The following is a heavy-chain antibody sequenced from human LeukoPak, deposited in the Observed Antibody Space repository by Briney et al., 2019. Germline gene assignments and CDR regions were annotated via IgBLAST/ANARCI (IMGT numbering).Heavy chain of an antibody. V-gene: IGHV1-46*02. CDR3: ARDGGSFSYNMDV. J-gene: IGHJ6*02. CDR1: GYTFNNYY. D-gene: IGHD1-26*01. Sequence: ASVKVSCKTSGYTFNNYYMHWVRQAPGQGLEWMGIINPSGGSTSYAQKFQGRVTMTRDTSTSTVYMELSSLRSDDTAVYFCARDGGSFSYNMDVWGQGTTVTVSS. CDR2: INPSGGST.